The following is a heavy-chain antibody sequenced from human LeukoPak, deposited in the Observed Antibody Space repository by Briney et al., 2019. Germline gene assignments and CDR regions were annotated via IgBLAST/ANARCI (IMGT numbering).Heavy chain of an antibody. D-gene: IGHD1-1*01. CDR2: IYYSGNT. V-gene: IGHV4-39*07. CDR3: ARGHDVDY. J-gene: IGHJ4*02. CDR1: GGSISSSGSY. Sequence: SETLSLTCTVSGGSISSSGSYWGWIRQPPGKGLEWIGSIYYSGNTYNPSLKSRVTISVDTSKNQFSLKLSSVTAADTAVYYCARGHDVDYWGQGTLVTVSS.